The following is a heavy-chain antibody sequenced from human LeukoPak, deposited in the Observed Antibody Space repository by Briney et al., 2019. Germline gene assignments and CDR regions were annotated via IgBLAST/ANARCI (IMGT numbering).Heavy chain of an antibody. CDR2: IDLIGTT. Sequence: NASETLSLTCAVYGASFSGYYWSWVRQPPGNGLGWLGYIDLIGTTTYNPSLKSRVTISVDTSKNQFSLKLSSVTAADTAVYYCAGMRYLNSYGYGSPFDYWGQGTLVSVSS. CDR3: AGMRYLNSYGYGSPFDY. CDR1: GASFSGYY. J-gene: IGHJ4*02. V-gene: IGHV4-59*01. D-gene: IGHD5-18*01.